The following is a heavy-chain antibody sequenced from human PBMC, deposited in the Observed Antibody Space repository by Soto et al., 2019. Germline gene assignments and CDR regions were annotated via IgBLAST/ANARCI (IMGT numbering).Heavy chain of an antibody. D-gene: IGHD6-19*01. CDR3: AKGSGYYFDY. Sequence: GSLRLSCAASGFTFSSYGMHWVRQAPGKGLEWVAVISYDGSNKYYADSVKGRFTISRDNSKNTLYLQMNSLRAEDTAVYYCAKGSGYYFDYWGQGTLVTVSS. V-gene: IGHV3-30*18. J-gene: IGHJ4*02. CDR1: GFTFSSYG. CDR2: ISYDGSNK.